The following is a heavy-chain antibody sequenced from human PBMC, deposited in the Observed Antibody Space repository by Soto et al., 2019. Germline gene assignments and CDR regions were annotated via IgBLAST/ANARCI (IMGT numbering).Heavy chain of an antibody. CDR3: ARGGHSSGYPEAHDAFDI. J-gene: IGHJ3*02. CDR2: IWYDGSNK. V-gene: IGHV3-33*08. D-gene: IGHD3-22*01. CDR1: GFTFSSHA. Sequence: PGGSLRICCAAYGFTFSSHAMHWVRQATGKGLEWVAVIWYDGSNKYYADSVKGRFTISRDNSKNTLYLQMNSLRDEDTAVYYCARGGHSSGYPEAHDAFDIWGQGTMVTVSS.